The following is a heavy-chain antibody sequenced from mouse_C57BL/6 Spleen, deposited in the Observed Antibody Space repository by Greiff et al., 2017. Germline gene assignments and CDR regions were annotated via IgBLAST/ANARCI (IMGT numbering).Heavy chain of an antibody. Sequence: EVQLQESGGGLVKPGGSLKLSCAASGFTFSSYTMSWVRQTPEKRLEWVATISGGGGNTYYPDSVKGRFTISRDNAKNTLYLQMSSLRSEDTALYYCASIWLRRGWYFDVWGTGTTVTVSS. CDR2: ISGGGGNT. D-gene: IGHD2-2*01. CDR1: GFTFSSYT. J-gene: IGHJ1*03. CDR3: ASIWLRRGWYFDV. V-gene: IGHV5-9*01.